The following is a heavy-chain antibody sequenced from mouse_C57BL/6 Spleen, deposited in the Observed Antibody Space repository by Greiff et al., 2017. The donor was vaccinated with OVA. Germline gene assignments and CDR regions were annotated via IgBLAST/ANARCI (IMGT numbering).Heavy chain of an antibody. V-gene: IGHV3-6*01. D-gene: IGHD2-4*01. J-gene: IGHJ3*01. CDR3: ARNLHDYDGSWFAY. Sequence: VQLQQSGPGLVKPSQSLSLTCSVTGYSITSGYYWNWIRQFPGNKLEWMGYISYDGSNNYNPSLKNRIAITRDTSKNQFFLKLNSVTTEDTATYYCARNLHDYDGSWFAYWGQGTLVTVSA. CDR2: ISYDGSN. CDR1: GYSITSGYY.